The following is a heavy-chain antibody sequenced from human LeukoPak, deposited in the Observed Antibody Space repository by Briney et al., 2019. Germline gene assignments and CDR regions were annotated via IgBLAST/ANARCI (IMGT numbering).Heavy chain of an antibody. CDR3: ARYSSAWLKYHFDY. CDR1: GGSISSVGYY. Sequence: PSETLSLTCTVSGGSISSVGYYWSWVRQHPGKGLEWIGYIYDSGSTHYNPSLKSRVTISLDTSKNQFSLRLSSVTAADTAVYYCARYSSAWLKYHFDYWGPGTLVTVSS. CDR2: IYDSGST. J-gene: IGHJ4*02. V-gene: IGHV4-31*03. D-gene: IGHD6-19*01.